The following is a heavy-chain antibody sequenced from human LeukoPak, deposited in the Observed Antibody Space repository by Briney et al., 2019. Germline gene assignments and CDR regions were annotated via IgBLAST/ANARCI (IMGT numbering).Heavy chain of an antibody. V-gene: IGHV1-18*01. D-gene: IGHD3-10*01. J-gene: IGHJ4*02. CDR1: GGTFSSYA. Sequence: ASVKVSCKASGGTFSSYAISWVRQAPGQGLEWMGWINPNSGGTNYAQKLQGRVTMTTDTSTSTAYMELRSLRSDDTAVYYCARGDRYYYGSGPSEYWGQGTLVTVSS. CDR2: INPNSGGT. CDR3: ARGDRYYYGSGPSEY.